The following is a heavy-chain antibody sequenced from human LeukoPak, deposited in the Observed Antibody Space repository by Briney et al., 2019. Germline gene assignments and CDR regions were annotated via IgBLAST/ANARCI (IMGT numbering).Heavy chain of an antibody. CDR1: GFTFTSSA. CDR2: IVVGSGNT. Sequence: GTAVKFSCEASGFTFTSSAVQWVRQARGQRLEWIGWIVVGSGNTNYAQKFQERVTITRDMSTSTAYMDLSSLRSEDTAVYYCAAESKSGSYYYYYGIDVWGKGTPVTVSS. J-gene: IGHJ6*04. D-gene: IGHD1-26*01. CDR3: AAESKSGSYYYYYGIDV. V-gene: IGHV1-58*01.